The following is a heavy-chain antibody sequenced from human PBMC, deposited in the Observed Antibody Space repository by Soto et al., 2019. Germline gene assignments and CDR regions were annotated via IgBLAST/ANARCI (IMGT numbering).Heavy chain of an antibody. CDR2: INHSGST. Sequence: SETLSLTCAVYGGSFSGYYWSWIRQPPGKGLEWIGEINHSGSTNYNPSLKSRVTISVDTSKNQFSLKLSSVTAADTAVYYCARGRWSRVVRGVPFDPWGQGTLVTVSS. CDR1: GGSFSGYY. CDR3: ARGRWSRVVRGVPFDP. V-gene: IGHV4-34*01. J-gene: IGHJ5*02. D-gene: IGHD3-10*01.